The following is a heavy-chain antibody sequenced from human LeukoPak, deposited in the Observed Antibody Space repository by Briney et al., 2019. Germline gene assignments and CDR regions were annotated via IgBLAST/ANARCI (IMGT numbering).Heavy chain of an antibody. J-gene: IGHJ3*02. V-gene: IGHV4-34*01. CDR1: GGSFSGYY. CDR3: ASLYYYGSGSYYGDAFDI. CDR2: INHSGST. Sequence: SETLSLTCAVYGGSFSGYYWSWIRQPPGKGLEWIGEINHSGSTNYNPSLKSRVTIAVDTSKNQFSLKLSSVTAADTAVYYCASLYYYGSGSYYGDAFDIWGQGTMVTVSS. D-gene: IGHD3-10*01.